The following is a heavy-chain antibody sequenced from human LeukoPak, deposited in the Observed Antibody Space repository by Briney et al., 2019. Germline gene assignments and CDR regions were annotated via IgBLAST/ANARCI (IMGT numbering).Heavy chain of an antibody. CDR1: GGSISSSSYY. D-gene: IGHD3-22*01. V-gene: IGHV4-39*07. CDR2: IYYSGST. CDR3: ARDFSGYYYDSSGYSHYFDY. Sequence: SETLSLTCTVSGGSISSSSYYWGWIRQPPGKGLEWIGSIYYSGSTYYNPSLKSRVTISVDTSKNQFSLKLSSVTAADTAVYYCARDFSGYYYDSSGYSHYFDYWGQGTLVTVSS. J-gene: IGHJ4*02.